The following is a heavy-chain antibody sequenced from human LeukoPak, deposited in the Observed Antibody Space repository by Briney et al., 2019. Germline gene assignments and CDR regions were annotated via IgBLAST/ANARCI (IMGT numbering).Heavy chain of an antibody. CDR3: AREWRWFGVWYYYGMDV. D-gene: IGHD3-10*01. CDR1: GYTFTSYG. J-gene: IGHJ6*02. V-gene: IGHV1-18*01. Sequence: GASVKVSCKASGYTFTSYGISWVRQAPGQGLEWMGWISAYNGNTNYAQKLQGRVTMTTDTSTSTAYMEVRSLRYEDTAVYYCAREWRWFGVWYYYGMDVWGQGTTVTVSS. CDR2: ISAYNGNT.